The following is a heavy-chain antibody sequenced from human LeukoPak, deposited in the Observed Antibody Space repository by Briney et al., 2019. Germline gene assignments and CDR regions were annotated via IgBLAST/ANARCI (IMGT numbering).Heavy chain of an antibody. J-gene: IGHJ6*03. CDR3: AIPKGHPRSQDYYYYYYMDV. CDR1: GFTFSSYS. V-gene: IGHV3-21*01. Sequence: PGGSLRLSCAASGFTFSSYSMNWVRQAPGKGLEWVSSISSSSSYIYYADSVKGRFTISRDNAKNSLYLQMNSLRAEDTAVYYCAIPKGHPRSQDYYYYYYMDVWGKGTTVTVSS. CDR2: ISSSSSYI.